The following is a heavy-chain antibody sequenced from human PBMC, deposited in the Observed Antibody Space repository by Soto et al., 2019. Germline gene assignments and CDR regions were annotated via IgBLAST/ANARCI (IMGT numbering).Heavy chain of an antibody. CDR2: IIPIYASP. CDR3: AVAVTGSRSPLAH. CDR1: GGTFSSNA. V-gene: IGHV1-69*06. D-gene: IGHD6-19*01. J-gene: IGHJ4*02. Sequence: QVQLVQSGAEVKKPGSSVKVSCKASGGTFSSNAISWVRQAPGQGLEWMGGIIPIYASPNYAQNFQGRVTVTADTATSTAYLELSRLKFADSAIYYCAVAVTGSRSPLAHWGQGTLVIGSS.